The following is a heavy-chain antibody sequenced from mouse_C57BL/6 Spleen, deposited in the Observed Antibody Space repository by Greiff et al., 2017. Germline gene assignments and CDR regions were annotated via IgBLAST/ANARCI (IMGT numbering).Heavy chain of an antibody. Sequence: VQLQQSGAELVKPGASVKLSCKASGYTFTEYTIHWVKQRSGQGLEWIGWFYPGRGSIKYNEKFKDKATLTADKSSSTVYMELSRLTSEDSAVYFCARHEDYYGSNYWYFDVWGTGTTVTVSS. D-gene: IGHD1-1*01. CDR2: FYPGRGSI. CDR3: ARHEDYYGSNYWYFDV. V-gene: IGHV1-62-2*01. CDR1: GYTFTEYT. J-gene: IGHJ1*03.